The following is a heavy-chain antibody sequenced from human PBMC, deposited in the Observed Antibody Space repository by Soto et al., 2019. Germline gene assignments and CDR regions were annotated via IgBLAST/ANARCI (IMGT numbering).Heavy chain of an antibody. CDR1: GYTLTELS. CDR3: ATGLQSWLGVGAAYYFDY. J-gene: IGHJ4*02. D-gene: IGHD6-19*01. V-gene: IGHV1-24*01. Sequence: ASVKVSCKVSGYTLTELSMHWVRQAPGKGLEWMGGFDPEDGDTIYAQKFQGRVTMTEDTSADTAYMELSSLRSEDTAVYYCATGLQSWLGVGAAYYFDYWGQGTLVTVSS. CDR2: FDPEDGDT.